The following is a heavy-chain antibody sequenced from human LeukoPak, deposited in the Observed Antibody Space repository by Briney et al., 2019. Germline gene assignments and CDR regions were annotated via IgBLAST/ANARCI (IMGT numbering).Heavy chain of an antibody. Sequence: APAKVSCKTSGSTFTDYFMHWIRQAPGLGLEWMGRINPNSGGTNYAQKFQGRVTMTRDTSISTAYMELSRLRSDDTAVYYCARDPVGTTVTSGFDYWGQGTLVTVSS. D-gene: IGHD4-17*01. V-gene: IGHV1-2*06. CDR3: ARDPVGTTVTSGFDY. CDR2: INPNSGGT. J-gene: IGHJ4*02. CDR1: GSTFTDYF.